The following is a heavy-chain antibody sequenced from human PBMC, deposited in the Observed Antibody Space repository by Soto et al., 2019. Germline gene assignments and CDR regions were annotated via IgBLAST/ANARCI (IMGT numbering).Heavy chain of an antibody. CDR1: GGSIGSYY. J-gene: IGHJ3*02. CDR3: ARGMTPVAFDI. D-gene: IGHD3-10*01. V-gene: IGHV4-59*08. Sequence: ETLSRTWTVSGGSIGSYYWSWIRQPPGKGLEWIGYIYYSGSTNYNPSLKSRVTISVDTSKNQFSLKLSSVTAADTAVYYCARGMTPVAFDIWGQGTTVTVSS. CDR2: IYYSGST.